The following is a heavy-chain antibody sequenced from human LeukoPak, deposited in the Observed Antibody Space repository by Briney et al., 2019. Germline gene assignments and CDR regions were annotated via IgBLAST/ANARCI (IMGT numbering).Heavy chain of an antibody. CDR1: GFTFSDFY. J-gene: IGHJ6*02. CDR2: ISSSGSTI. CDR3: AREVSPGGIHGYYYGMDV. D-gene: IGHD3-16*01. V-gene: IGHV3-11*01. Sequence: PGGSLRLSCAASGFTFSDFYMTWIRQAPGKGLEWVSYISSSGSTIYYADSVKGRFTISRDNAKNSLYLQMNSLRAEDTAVYYCAREVSPGGIHGYYYGMDVWGQGTTVTVSS.